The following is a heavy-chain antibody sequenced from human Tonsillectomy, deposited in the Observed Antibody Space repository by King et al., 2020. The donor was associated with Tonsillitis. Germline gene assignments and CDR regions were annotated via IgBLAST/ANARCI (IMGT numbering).Heavy chain of an antibody. V-gene: IGHV4-59*01. J-gene: IGHJ2*01. CDR3: AREGYFDSSGYHRGGFDL. CDR1: GGSISSYY. CDR2: IYYSGST. D-gene: IGHD3-22*01. Sequence: QLQESGPGLVKPSETLSLTCTVSGGSISSYYWSWIRQPPGKGLEWIGYIYYSGSTTYNPSLRSRVTISVDTSKNQFSLKLNSVTAADTAVYYCAREGYFDSSGYHRGGFDLWGRGTLVTVSS.